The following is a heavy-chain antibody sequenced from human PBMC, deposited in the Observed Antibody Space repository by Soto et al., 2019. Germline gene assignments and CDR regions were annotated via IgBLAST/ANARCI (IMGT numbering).Heavy chain of an antibody. Sequence: PSETLSLTCTVSAGSLSSGDYYWSWLRQPPGKGLERIRYIDYRGSTYYNPSLKSRVTISVNTSKNEFPMKLTAVTAADTGVYYCARGTLRLQGPYGNWFDPWGQGTLVTVSS. D-gene: IGHD4-17*01. V-gene: IGHV4-30-4*01. CDR2: IDYRGST. J-gene: IGHJ5*02. CDR1: AGSLSSGDYY. CDR3: ARGTLRLQGPYGNWFDP.